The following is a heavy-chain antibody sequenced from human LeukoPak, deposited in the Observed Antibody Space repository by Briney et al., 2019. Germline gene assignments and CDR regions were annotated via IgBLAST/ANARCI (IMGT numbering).Heavy chain of an antibody. Sequence: SVKVSCKASGGTFSSYAISWVRQAPGQGLEWMGRIIPILGIANYAQKFQGRVTITAGTSASTAYMELSSLRSGDTAVYYCATGQHAFDIWGQGTMVTVSS. J-gene: IGHJ3*02. CDR1: GGTFSSYA. CDR3: ATGQHAFDI. V-gene: IGHV1-69*04. CDR2: IIPILGIA. D-gene: IGHD7-27*01.